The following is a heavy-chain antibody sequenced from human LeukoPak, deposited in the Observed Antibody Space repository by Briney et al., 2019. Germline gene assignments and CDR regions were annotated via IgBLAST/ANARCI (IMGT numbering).Heavy chain of an antibody. D-gene: IGHD5-24*01. Sequence: PGGSLRLSCVASGFTFSTYSMNWVRQAPGKGLEWVSFISTSSNYIYYADSVKGRFTISRDNAKNSLYLQMNSLRAEDTAVYYCARSIGVATIYPPNAEYFQHWGQGTLVTVSS. CDR2: ISTSSNYI. J-gene: IGHJ1*01. CDR1: GFTFSTYS. V-gene: IGHV3-21*01. CDR3: ARSIGVATIYPPNAEYFQH.